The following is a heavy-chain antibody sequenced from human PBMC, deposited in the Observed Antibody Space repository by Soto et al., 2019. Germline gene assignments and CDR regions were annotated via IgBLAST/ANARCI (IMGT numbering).Heavy chain of an antibody. J-gene: IGHJ4*02. CDR1: GFSLSGGGVG. Sequence: QTLSLTCTFSGFSLSGGGVGVAWIRQPPGKALEWLALVYWNDDKRYRPSLRSRLNIRKDTSKNQVVLTLANVDPVDTATYYCTQRLDYSSAYNYWGQGIPVTVSS. CDR3: TQRLDYSSAYNY. V-gene: IGHV2-5*01. D-gene: IGHD3-3*01. CDR2: VYWNDDK.